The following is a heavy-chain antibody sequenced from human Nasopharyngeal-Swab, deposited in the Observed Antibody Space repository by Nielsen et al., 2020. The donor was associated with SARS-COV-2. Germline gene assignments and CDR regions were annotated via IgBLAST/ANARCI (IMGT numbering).Heavy chain of an antibody. J-gene: IGHJ4*02. D-gene: IGHD1-26*01. CDR2: IYYSGST. CDR3: ATPWELSAY. V-gene: IGHV4-39*01. Sequence: WIRQPPGRGLEWIGSIYYSGSTYYNPPLKSRVTISVDMSKNQFSLKLSSVTAADTAVYYCATPWELSAYWGQGTLVTVSS.